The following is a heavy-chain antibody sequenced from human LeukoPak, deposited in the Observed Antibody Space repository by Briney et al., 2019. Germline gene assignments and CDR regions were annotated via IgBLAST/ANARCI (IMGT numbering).Heavy chain of an antibody. CDR1: GGSISSSSYY. D-gene: IGHD4-17*01. CDR2: IYYSGST. V-gene: IGHV4-39*01. J-gene: IGHJ4*02. Sequence: SETLSLTCTVSGGSISSSSYYWGWIRQPPGKGLEWIVSIYYSGSTYYNPSLKSRVTISVDTSKNQFSLKLSSVTAADTAVYYCARHHRSNYGDYVGLLNYFDYWGQGTLVTVSS. CDR3: ARHHRSNYGDYVGLLNYFDY.